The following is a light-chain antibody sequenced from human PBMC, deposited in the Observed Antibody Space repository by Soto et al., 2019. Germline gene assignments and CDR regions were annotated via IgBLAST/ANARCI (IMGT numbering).Light chain of an antibody. CDR2: GAS. J-gene: IGKJ4*01. V-gene: IGKV3-15*01. Sequence: EIVMTQSPATLSVSPGERATLSCRASQSVSSNLAWYQQKPGQAPRLLIYGASTRATGIPARFSGSRSGAEFTLTINRLQSEDFAVYYCQPYNNWPLTFGGGTKVDIK. CDR3: QPYNNWPLT. CDR1: QSVSSN.